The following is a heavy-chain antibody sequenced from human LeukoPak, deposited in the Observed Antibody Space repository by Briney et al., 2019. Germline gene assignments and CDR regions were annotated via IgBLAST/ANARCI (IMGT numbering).Heavy chain of an antibody. CDR3: ARGTVAGTSGDAFDI. CDR2: IYSGGST. V-gene: IGHV3-53*01. Sequence: PGGSLRLSCAASGFTFSSYWMSWVRQAPGKGLEWVSVIYSGGSTYYADSVKGRLTISRDNSKNTLYLQMNSLRAEDTAVYYCARGTVAGTSGDAFDIWGQGTMVTVSS. J-gene: IGHJ3*02. D-gene: IGHD6-19*01. CDR1: GFTFSSYW.